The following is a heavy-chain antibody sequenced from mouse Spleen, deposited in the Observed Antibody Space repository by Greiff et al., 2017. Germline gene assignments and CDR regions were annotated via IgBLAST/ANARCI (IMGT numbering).Heavy chain of an antibody. CDR2: IDPENGDT. D-gene: IGHD2-4*01. CDR1: GFTIKDDY. CDR3: TTGYDYDAWFAY. V-gene: IGHV14-4*01. J-gene: IGHJ3*01. Sequence: VQLKQSGAELVRPGASVKLSCTASGFTIKDDYMHWVKQRPEQGLEWIGWIDPENGDTEYASKFQGKATITADTSSNTAYLQLSSLTSEDTAVYYCTTGYDYDAWFAYWGQGTLVTVSA.